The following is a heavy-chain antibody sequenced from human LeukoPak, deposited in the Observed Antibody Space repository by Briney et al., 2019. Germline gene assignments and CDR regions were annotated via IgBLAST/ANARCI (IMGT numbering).Heavy chain of an antibody. V-gene: IGHV1-46*01. D-gene: IGHD2-2*01. CDR2: INPSGGST. CDR1: GYTFTSYY. Sequence: ASVKVSCKASGYTFTSYYMHWVRQAPGQGLEWMGIINPSGGSTSYAQKFQGRVTMTRDTSTSTVYMELSSLRSEDTAVYYCARDFGRIVVVPAAMRGWFDPWGQGTLVTVSP. J-gene: IGHJ5*02. CDR3: ARDFGRIVVVPAAMRGWFDP.